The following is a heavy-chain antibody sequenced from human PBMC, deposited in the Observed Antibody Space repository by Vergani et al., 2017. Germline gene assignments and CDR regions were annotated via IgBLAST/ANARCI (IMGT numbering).Heavy chain of an antibody. Sequence: EVQLLESGGGLVQPGGSLRLSCAASGFTFSSYAMSWVCQAPGKGLEWVSAISGSGGSTYYADSVKGRFTISRDNSKNTLYLQMNSLRAEDTAVYYCAKSTGPYYDFWSGYPHNYYYGMDVWGQGTTVTVSS. CDR2: ISGSGGST. J-gene: IGHJ6*02. CDR1: GFTFSSYA. D-gene: IGHD3-3*01. CDR3: AKSTGPYYDFWSGYPHNYYYGMDV. V-gene: IGHV3-23*01.